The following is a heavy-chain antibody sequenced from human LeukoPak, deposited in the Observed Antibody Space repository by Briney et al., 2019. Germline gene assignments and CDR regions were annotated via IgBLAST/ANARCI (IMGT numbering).Heavy chain of an antibody. V-gene: IGHV4-61*02. Sequence: SETLSLTCTVSGGSLSSGSYYWRWIRQPAGKGLEWVGRIYTSGSTNHKPSLKRRATISVDTSKNQFSLNLASVTAADTAVYYCARAMSIAARLQTIFDYWGQGTLVTVSS. D-gene: IGHD6-6*01. CDR1: GGSLSSGSYY. J-gene: IGHJ4*02. CDR2: IYTSGST. CDR3: ARAMSIAARLQTIFDY.